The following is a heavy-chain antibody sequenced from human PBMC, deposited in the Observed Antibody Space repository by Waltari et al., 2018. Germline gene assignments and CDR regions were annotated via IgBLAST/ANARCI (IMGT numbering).Heavy chain of an antibody. CDR3: ARGRNSGSYYDY. J-gene: IGHJ4*02. CDR2: INAGNGNT. CDR1: GSTFTSSA. Sequence: QVQLVQSGAEGKKPGASVMVSCTASGSTFTSSAMHWVRQAPGQGLVWMGWINAGNGNTKYSPKCQGRVTITRDTSASTAYMKLSSLRSEDTAVYYCARGRNSGSYYDYWGQGTLVTVSS. D-gene: IGHD1-26*01. V-gene: IGHV1-3*01.